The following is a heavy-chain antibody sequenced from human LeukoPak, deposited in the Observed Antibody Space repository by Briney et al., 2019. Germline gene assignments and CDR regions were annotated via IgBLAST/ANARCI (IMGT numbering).Heavy chain of an antibody. V-gene: IGHV1-2*02. J-gene: IGHJ4*02. D-gene: IGHD1-26*01. CDR3: ARDLILSGSYYEDFDY. Sequence: ASVKVSCKASGYTFTGYYMHWVRQAPGQGLEWMGWINPNSGGTNYAQKFQGRVTVTRDTSISTAYMELSRLRSDDTAVYYCARDLILSGSYYEDFDYWGQGTLVTVSS. CDR1: GYTFTGYY. CDR2: INPNSGGT.